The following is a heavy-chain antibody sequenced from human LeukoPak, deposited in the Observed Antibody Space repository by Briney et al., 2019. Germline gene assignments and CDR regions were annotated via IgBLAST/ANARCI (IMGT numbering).Heavy chain of an antibody. D-gene: IGHD6-19*01. Sequence: PSGTLSLTCAVSGGSISSSNWWSWVRQPPGKGLEWFGEIYHSGSTNYNPSLKSRVTISVDKSKNQFSLKLSSVTAADTAVYYCARSPVILREGGWMNWFDPWGQGTLVTVSS. V-gene: IGHV4-4*02. CDR3: ARSPVILREGGWMNWFDP. CDR2: IYHSGST. CDR1: GGSISSSNW. J-gene: IGHJ5*02.